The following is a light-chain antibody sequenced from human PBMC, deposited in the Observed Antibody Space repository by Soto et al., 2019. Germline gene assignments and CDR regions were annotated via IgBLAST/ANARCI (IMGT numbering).Light chain of an antibody. CDR2: SGS. J-gene: IGKJ3*01. CDR1: QSLLHSNGYNY. Sequence: DIVLTQSPLSLPVTPGEPASISCRSSQSLLHSNGYNYLDWYLQKPGQSPQLLIYSGSNRASGVPDRFSGSGSGTDFTLKISRVEADDVGVYYCMQALQTPFTFGPGTKVDIK. V-gene: IGKV2-28*01. CDR3: MQALQTPFT.